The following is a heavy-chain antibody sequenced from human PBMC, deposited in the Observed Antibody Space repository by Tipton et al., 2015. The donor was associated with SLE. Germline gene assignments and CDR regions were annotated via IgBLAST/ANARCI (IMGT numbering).Heavy chain of an antibody. CDR3: AREGGNSSGWLVY. Sequence: TLSLTCTVPGGSISSYYWSWIRQPPGKGLEWIGYIYYSGSTNYNPSLKGRVTISVDTSKNQFSLKLSTVTAADTAVYYCAREGGNSSGWLVYWGQGTLVTVSS. CDR1: GGSISSYY. V-gene: IGHV4-59*01. D-gene: IGHD6-19*01. J-gene: IGHJ4*02. CDR2: IYYSGST.